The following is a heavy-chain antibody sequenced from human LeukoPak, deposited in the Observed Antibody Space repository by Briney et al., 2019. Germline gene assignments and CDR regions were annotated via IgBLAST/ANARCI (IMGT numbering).Heavy chain of an antibody. CDR3: ARGPTMTTDY. CDR2: IFYSGST. CDR1: GGSISRSDYY. V-gene: IGHV4-30-4*08. D-gene: IGHD4-17*01. Sequence: SETLSLTCTVSGGSISRSDYYWSWIRLPPGKGLEWIGYIFYSGSTSYNPSLKSRVTMSVDSSKNQFSLKLSSVTAADTAVYYCARGPTMTTDYWGQGTLVTVSS. J-gene: IGHJ4*02.